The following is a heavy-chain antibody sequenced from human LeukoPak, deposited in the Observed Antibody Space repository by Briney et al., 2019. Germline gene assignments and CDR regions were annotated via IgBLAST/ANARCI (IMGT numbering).Heavy chain of an antibody. CDR3: ARPSRRGSIAAAVDY. CDR1: GYTLTSYG. Sequence: ASVKVSCEASGYTLTSYGINWMRQAPGQGLEWMGWISTQSGNTNYAQKLQGRVTMTTDTSTSTAYMELRSLRSDDTAVYYCARPSRRGSIAAAVDYWGQGTLVTVSS. J-gene: IGHJ4*02. CDR2: ISTQSGNT. D-gene: IGHD6-13*01. V-gene: IGHV1-18*01.